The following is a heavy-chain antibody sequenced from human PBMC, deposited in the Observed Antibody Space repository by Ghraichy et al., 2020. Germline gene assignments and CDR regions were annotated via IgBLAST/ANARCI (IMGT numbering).Heavy chain of an antibody. Sequence: ASVKVSCKVSGYTLTELSMHWVRQAPGKGLEWMGGFDPEDGETIYAQKFQGRVTMTEDTSTDTAYMELSSLRSEDTAVYYCATDYSSSWYVGPPEQLDVWGQGTTVTVSS. CDR2: FDPEDGET. CDR3: ATDYSSSWYVGPPEQLDV. J-gene: IGHJ6*02. V-gene: IGHV1-24*01. CDR1: GYTLTELS. D-gene: IGHD6-13*01.